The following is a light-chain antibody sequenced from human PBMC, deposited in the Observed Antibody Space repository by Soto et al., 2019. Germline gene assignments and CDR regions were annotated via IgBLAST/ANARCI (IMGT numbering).Light chain of an antibody. Sequence: QSALAQPASVSGSPGQSITISCTGTSSDVGGYNYVSWYQQHPGKAPKLMIYDVSNRPSGVSNRFSGTKSGNTASLTISGLQAEDEADYYCNSYTTCTSGVFGGGTKLTVL. J-gene: IGLJ2*01. CDR3: NSYTTCTSGV. CDR1: SSDVGGYNY. CDR2: DVS. V-gene: IGLV2-14*03.